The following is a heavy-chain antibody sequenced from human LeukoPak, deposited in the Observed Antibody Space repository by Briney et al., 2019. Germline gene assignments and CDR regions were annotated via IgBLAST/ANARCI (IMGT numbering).Heavy chain of an antibody. J-gene: IGHJ4*02. Sequence: ASVKVSCKASGYTFTSYDINWVRQAPGQGLEWMGIINPSGGSTSYAQKFQGRVTMTRDTSTSTVYMELSSLRSEDTAVYYCALCGGDCYYFDYWGQGTLVTVSS. CDR3: ALCGGDCYYFDY. V-gene: IGHV1-46*03. D-gene: IGHD2-21*01. CDR1: GYTFTSYD. CDR2: INPSGGST.